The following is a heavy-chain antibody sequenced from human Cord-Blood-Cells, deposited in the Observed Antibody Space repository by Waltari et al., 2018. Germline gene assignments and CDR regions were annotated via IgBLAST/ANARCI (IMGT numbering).Heavy chain of an antibody. CDR2: IYTSGST. J-gene: IGHJ6*03. Sequence: QVQLQESGPGLVKPSETLSLTCTVSGGSISSYYWSWIRQPAGKGLEWIGRIYTSGSTNYNTSRRRRVTMSVDTSKNQFSLQLSSLTAADTAVEYCAGDNGFWSGYYYYYYYMDVWGKGTTVTVSS. V-gene: IGHV4-4*07. D-gene: IGHD3-3*01. CDR3: AGDNGFWSGYYYYYYYMDV. CDR1: GGSISSYY.